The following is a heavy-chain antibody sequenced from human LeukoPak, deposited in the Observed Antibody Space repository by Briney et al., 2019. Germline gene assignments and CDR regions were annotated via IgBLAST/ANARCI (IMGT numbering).Heavy chain of an antibody. Sequence: SVKVSCKASGGTFSSYAFSWVRQAPGQGLERMGGIIPIFGAAIYAQKFQGRVTITTDESTSTAYMELSSLRSEDTAVYYCARARSPSSGYLLRDHNWFDPWGQGTLVTVSS. CDR3: ARARSPSSGYLLRDHNWFDP. CDR2: IIPIFGAA. J-gene: IGHJ5*02. CDR1: GGTFSSYA. V-gene: IGHV1-69*05. D-gene: IGHD3-22*01.